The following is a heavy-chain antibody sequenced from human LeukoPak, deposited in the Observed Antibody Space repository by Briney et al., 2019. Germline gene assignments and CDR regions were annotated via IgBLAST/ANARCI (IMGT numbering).Heavy chain of an antibody. V-gene: IGHV4-39*01. D-gene: IGHD3-10*01. CDR2: IYYSGST. Sequence: SETLSLTCTVSGGSISSSSYYWGWIRQPPGKGLEWIGSIYYSGSTYYNPSLKSRVTISVDTSKNQFSLKLSSVTAAGTAVYYCAGSTYYYGSGSLNYWGQGTLVTVSS. CDR1: GGSISSSSYY. CDR3: AGSTYYYGSGSLNY. J-gene: IGHJ4*02.